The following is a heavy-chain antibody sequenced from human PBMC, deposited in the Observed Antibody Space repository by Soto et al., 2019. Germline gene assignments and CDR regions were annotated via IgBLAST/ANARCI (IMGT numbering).Heavy chain of an antibody. V-gene: IGHV1-3*01. D-gene: IGHD2-2*01. J-gene: IGHJ5*02. CDR3: SRDLYSSSWFWFDP. CDR1: GYNFTQYR. CDR2: VTAGDAKT. Sequence: QVQLVQSGADVKKPGASVKISCKASGYNFTQYRIHWVRQAPGQRLEWMGWVTAGDAKTEYSQTFQGRVTISRDISATTVYMDLDSLRSEDTAVYYCSRDLYSSSWFWFDPWGRGTQVIVSS.